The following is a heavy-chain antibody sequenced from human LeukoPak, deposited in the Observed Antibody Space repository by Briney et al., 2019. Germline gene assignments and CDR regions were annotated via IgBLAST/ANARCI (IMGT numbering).Heavy chain of an antibody. V-gene: IGHV3-30*18. CDR2: ILYDGSYK. Sequence: GGSLRLSCAASGFTFSSYGMHWVRQAPGKGLEWVAVILYDGSYKYYADSVKGRFTISRDNSKNTLSLQMNSLRAEDTAVYYCAKDPVDSSGYYWDSGYWGQGTLGTVSS. CDR3: AKDPVDSSGYYWDSGY. D-gene: IGHD3-22*01. J-gene: IGHJ4*02. CDR1: GFTFSSYG.